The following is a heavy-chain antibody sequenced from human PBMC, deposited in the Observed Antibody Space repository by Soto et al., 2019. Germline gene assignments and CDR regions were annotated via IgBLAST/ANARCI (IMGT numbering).Heavy chain of an antibody. CDR1: GGTFSSYA. V-gene: IGHV1-69*13. J-gene: IGHJ6*02. Sequence: GASVKVSCKASGGTFSSYAISWVRQAPGQGLEWMGGIIPIFGTANYAQKFQGRVTITADESTSTAYMELSSLRSEDTAVYYCAGRYCSGGSCYPDYYGMDVWGQGTTVTVSS. D-gene: IGHD2-15*01. CDR3: AGRYCSGGSCYPDYYGMDV. CDR2: IIPIFGTA.